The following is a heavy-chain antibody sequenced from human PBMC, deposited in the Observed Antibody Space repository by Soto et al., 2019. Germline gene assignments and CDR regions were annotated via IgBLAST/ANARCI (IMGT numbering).Heavy chain of an antibody. CDR3: AGGKTLEN. J-gene: IGHJ4*02. CDR2: MNPHSGNT. V-gene: IGHV1-8*01. D-gene: IGHD1-1*01. CDR1: GYTFTSYD. Sequence: QVQLVQSGAEVKKPGASVKVSCKASGYTFTSYDINWVRQATGQGLEWMGWMNPHSGNTGYAQKFQGRATMTRDTSIPTAYMELSSVRSEDTGVYYCAGGKTLENGGQGPLVTVSS.